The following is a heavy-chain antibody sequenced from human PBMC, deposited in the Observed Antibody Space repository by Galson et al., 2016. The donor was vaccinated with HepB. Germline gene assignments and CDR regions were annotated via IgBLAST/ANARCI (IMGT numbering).Heavy chain of an antibody. CDR2: MYSDGRT. D-gene: IGHD4-23*01. CDR1: GSTVRSNY. CDR3: ARRNYGGRSPFDY. J-gene: IGHJ4*02. Sequence: SLRLSCAASGSTVRSNYMSWVRQAPGKGLEWVSLMYSDGRTFYADSVKGRFTISRDNSKDTVYLQMNSLRAADTAVYYCARRNYGGRSPFDYWGQGILVTVSS. V-gene: IGHV3-53*01.